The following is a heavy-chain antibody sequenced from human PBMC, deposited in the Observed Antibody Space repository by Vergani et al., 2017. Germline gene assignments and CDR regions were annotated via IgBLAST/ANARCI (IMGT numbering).Heavy chain of an antibody. V-gene: IGHV4-34*11. CDR2: IYYSGST. CDR1: GGSFSSYY. D-gene: IGHD3-10*01. J-gene: IGHJ5*02. CDR3: ARYGHDYHDP. Sequence: QVQLQQWGAGLLKPSETLSLTCAVYGGSFSSYYWSWIRQPPGKGLEWIGYIYYSGSTNYNPSLKSRVTISVDTSKNQFSRKLSSVTAADTAVYYCARYGHDYHDPGGQGTLVTVSS.